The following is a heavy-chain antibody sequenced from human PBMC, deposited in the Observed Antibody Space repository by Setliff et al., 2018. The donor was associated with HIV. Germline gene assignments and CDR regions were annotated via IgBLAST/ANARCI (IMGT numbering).Heavy chain of an antibody. CDR3: ARSSYYDRWGFDY. D-gene: IGHD3-22*01. CDR1: GDSISRNSFY. CDR2: IYYSGST. Sequence: LSLTCTVSGDSISRNSFYWGWIRQPPVKGLEWIGSIYYSGSTYHNQSLKSRVTISVDTSKNQVSLKLYSVTAADTAVYYCARSSYYDRWGFDYWGQGALVTVSS. V-gene: IGHV4-39*07. J-gene: IGHJ4*02.